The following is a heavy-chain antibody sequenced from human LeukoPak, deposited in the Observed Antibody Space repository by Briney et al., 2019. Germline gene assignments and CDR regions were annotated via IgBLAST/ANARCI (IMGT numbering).Heavy chain of an antibody. CDR2: IKQDGSEK. Sequence: PGGSLRLSCAASGFTFSSYWMSWVRQAPGKGLERVANIKQDGSEKYYVDSVKGRFTISRDNAKNSLYLQMNSLRAEDTAVYYCARAPRWFGVSYGMDVWGQGTTVTVSS. J-gene: IGHJ6*02. V-gene: IGHV3-7*01. CDR3: ARAPRWFGVSYGMDV. CDR1: GFTFSSYW. D-gene: IGHD3-10*01.